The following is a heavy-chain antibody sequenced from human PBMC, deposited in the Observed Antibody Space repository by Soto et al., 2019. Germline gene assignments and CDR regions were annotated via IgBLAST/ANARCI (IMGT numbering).Heavy chain of an antibody. Sequence: ASETLSLTCTVSGGSISSGGYYWSWIRQHPGKGLEWIGYIYYSGSTYYNPSLKSRVTISVDTSKNQFSLKLSSVTAADTAVYYCARVMGSSWPYYYYYGMDVWGQGTTVTVSS. CDR2: IYYSGST. V-gene: IGHV4-31*03. CDR3: ARVMGSSWPYYYYYGMDV. CDR1: GGSISSGGYY. D-gene: IGHD6-13*01. J-gene: IGHJ6*02.